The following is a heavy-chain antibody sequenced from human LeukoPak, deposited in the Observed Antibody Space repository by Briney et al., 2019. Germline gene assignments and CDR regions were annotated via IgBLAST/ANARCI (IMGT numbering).Heavy chain of an antibody. D-gene: IGHD1-26*01. CDR1: GFTFRNYC. V-gene: IGHV3-7*01. CDR2: IKEGGSEK. CDR3: ARGGPTVGTDY. J-gene: IGHJ4*02. Sequence: GGSLRLSCAGSGFTFRNYCMNWVRQAPGKGLEWVANIKEGGSEKYYVDSVKGRFTVSRDNAKNSLYLQINSLRADDTAVYYCARGGPTVGTDYWGQGTLVTVSS.